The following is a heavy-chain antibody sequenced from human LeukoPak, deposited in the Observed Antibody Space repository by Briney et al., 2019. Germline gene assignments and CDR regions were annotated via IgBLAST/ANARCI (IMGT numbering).Heavy chain of an antibody. CDR2: ISSSSSYI. CDR3: ARAGGHHAFDI. D-gene: IGHD2-8*02. V-gene: IGHV3-21*01. J-gene: IGHJ3*02. Sequence: GGSLRLSCAASGFTFSSYSMNWVRQAPGKGLEWVSSISSSSSYIYYADSVKGRFTISRDNAKNSLYLQMNSLRAEDTAVYYCARAGGHHAFDIWGQGTMVTVSS. CDR1: GFTFSSYS.